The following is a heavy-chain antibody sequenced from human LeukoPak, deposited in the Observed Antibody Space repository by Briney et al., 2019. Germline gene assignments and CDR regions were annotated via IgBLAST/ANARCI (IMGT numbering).Heavy chain of an antibody. CDR3: ATTYVYRDAFDI. CDR2: IRYDGSNK. Sequence: GGSLRLSCAASGFTFSSYGMHWVRQAPGKGLEWVAFIRYDGSNKYYADSVKGRFTISRDNSKNTLYLQMNSLRAEDTAMYYCATTYVYRDAFDIWGQGTMVTVSS. CDR1: GFTFSSYG. D-gene: IGHD2-2*01. V-gene: IGHV3-30*02. J-gene: IGHJ3*02.